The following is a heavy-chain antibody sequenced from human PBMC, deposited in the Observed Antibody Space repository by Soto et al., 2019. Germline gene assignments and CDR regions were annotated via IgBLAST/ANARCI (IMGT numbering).Heavy chain of an antibody. Sequence: ASGKFSCKASGYTFTTYGISWVRQAPGQGLEWMGWISAYNGNTNYAQKLQGRGTMTTDTSTSTAYMELRSLRSDDTAVYYCARDLQDGWIRYWGQGTLVTVSS. CDR1: GYTFTTYG. CDR2: ISAYNGNT. D-gene: IGHD2-2*03. J-gene: IGHJ4*02. V-gene: IGHV1-18*01. CDR3: ARDLQDGWIRY.